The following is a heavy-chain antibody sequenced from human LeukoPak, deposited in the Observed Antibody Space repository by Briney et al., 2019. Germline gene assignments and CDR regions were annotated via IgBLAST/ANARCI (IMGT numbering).Heavy chain of an antibody. V-gene: IGHV3-23*01. CDR3: AKDERDNWNTYYYYGMDV. D-gene: IGHD1-20*01. CDR1: GFTFSSYA. CDR2: ISGSGGST. J-gene: IGHJ6*02. Sequence: GGSLRLSCAASGFTFSSYAMSWVRQAPGKGLEWVSAISGSGGSTYYADSVKGRFTISRDNSKNTLYLQMNSLRAEDTAVYYCAKDERDNWNTYYYYGMDVWGQGTTVTVSS.